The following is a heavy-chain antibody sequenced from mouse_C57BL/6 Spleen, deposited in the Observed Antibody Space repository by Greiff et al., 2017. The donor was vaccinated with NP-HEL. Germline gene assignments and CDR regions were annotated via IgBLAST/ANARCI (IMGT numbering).Heavy chain of an antibody. CDR2: ISDGGSYT. Sequence: EVKLVESGGGLVKPGGSLKLSCAASGFTFSSYAMSWVRQTPEKRLEWVATISDGGSYTYYPDNVKGRFTISRDNAKNNLYLQMSHLKSEDTAMYYCARETLRRGFAYWGQGTLVTVSA. V-gene: IGHV5-4*01. J-gene: IGHJ3*01. CDR1: GFTFSSYA. CDR3: ARETLRRGFAY. D-gene: IGHD2-4*01.